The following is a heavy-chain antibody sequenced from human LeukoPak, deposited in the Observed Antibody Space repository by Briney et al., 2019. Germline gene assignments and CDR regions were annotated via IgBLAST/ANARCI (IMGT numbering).Heavy chain of an antibody. CDR3: AKVVGHYYGSGSYVDY. V-gene: IGHV3-23*01. J-gene: IGHJ4*02. D-gene: IGHD3-10*01. CDR1: GFTFSSYA. CDR2: ISGSGGST. Sequence: GGSLRLSCAGSGFTFSSYAMSWVRQAPGKGLEWVSAISGSGGSTYYADSVKGRFTISRDNSKNTLYLQMNSLRAEDTAVYYCAKVVGHYYGSGSYVDYWGQGTLVTVSS.